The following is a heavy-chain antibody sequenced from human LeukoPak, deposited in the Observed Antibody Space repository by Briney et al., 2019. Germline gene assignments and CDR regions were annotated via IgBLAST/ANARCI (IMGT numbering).Heavy chain of an antibody. CDR2: INSDGSGT. CDR3: ARVIRGYSYAIDF. Sequence: PGGSLRLSCEGSGFTFSNYWMHWVRQAPGKGLVWVSKINSDGSGTNSADFVKGRFTISRDNAKNTLYLQMNSLRVEDTAVYYCARVIRGYSYAIDFWGQGTLVTVSS. CDR1: GFTFSNYW. J-gene: IGHJ4*02. V-gene: IGHV3-74*01. D-gene: IGHD5-18*01.